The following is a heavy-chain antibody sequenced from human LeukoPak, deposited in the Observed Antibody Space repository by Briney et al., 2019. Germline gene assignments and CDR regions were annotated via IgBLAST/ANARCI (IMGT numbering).Heavy chain of an antibody. J-gene: IGHJ3*02. V-gene: IGHV1-2*02. Sequence: ASVKVSCKASGYTFTVYYIHWLRQAPGQGLEWMGWIIPNSGGTKYAQKLQDRVTMTTDTSTSTAYMELSSLTYDDTAVYYCARVVLQQGRGAFDIWGQGAMVTVSS. CDR1: GYTFTVYY. CDR3: ARVVLQQGRGAFDI. D-gene: IGHD6-13*01. CDR2: IIPNSGGT.